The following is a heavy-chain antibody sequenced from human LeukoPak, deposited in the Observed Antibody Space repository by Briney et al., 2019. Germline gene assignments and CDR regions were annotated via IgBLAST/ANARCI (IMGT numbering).Heavy chain of an antibody. CDR3: ARGDYSEYGDF. CDR1: AGSFSGYY. V-gene: IGHV4-34*01. Sequence: SETLSLTCAVYAGSFSGYYWSWIRQPPGKGLEWIGEINHSGSTNYNPSLKSRVTISVDTSKNQFSLKLSSVTAADTAVYYCARGDYSEYGDFWGQGTLVTVSS. D-gene: IGHD4-17*01. J-gene: IGHJ4*02. CDR2: INHSGST.